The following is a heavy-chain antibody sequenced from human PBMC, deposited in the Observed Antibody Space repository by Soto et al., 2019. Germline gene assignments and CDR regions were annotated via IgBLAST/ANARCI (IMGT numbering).Heavy chain of an antibody. CDR1: GDTFTFYY. Sequence: SVKVSCTASGDTFTFYYMPWVRLAPGQRLEWMGWINPNSGGTNYAQKFQGRVTMTRDTSLSTAYMELSRLRSDDTAVYYCERGYQIGDYYYYGMDVWGQGTTLTVSS. CDR2: INPNSGGT. J-gene: IGHJ6*02. D-gene: IGHD3-16*02. V-gene: IGHV1-2*02. CDR3: ERGYQIGDYYYYGMDV.